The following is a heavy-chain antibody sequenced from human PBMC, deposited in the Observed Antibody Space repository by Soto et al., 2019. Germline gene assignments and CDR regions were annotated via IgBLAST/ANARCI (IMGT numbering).Heavy chain of an antibody. CDR2: ISYDGSNK. D-gene: IGHD2-21*02. J-gene: IGHJ4*02. CDR3: AKELSDSDPFDY. V-gene: IGHV3-30*18. Sequence: QVQLVESGGGVVQPGRSLRLSCAASGFTFSSYGMHWVRQAPGKGLEWVAVISYDGSNKYYADCVKGRFTISRDNSKNTLYLQMNSLRAEDTAVYYCAKELSDSDPFDYWGQGTLVTVSS. CDR1: GFTFSSYG.